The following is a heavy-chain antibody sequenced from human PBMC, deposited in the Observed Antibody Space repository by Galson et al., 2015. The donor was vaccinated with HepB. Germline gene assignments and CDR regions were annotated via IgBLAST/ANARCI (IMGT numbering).Heavy chain of an antibody. CDR3: ARESYDYIWGSYRSYYFDY. Sequence: SVKVSCKASGGTFSSYAISWVRQAPGQGLEWMGGIIPILGIANYAQKFQGRVTITADKSTSTAYMELSSLRSEDTAVYYCARESYDYIWGSYRSYYFDYWGQETLVTVSS. V-gene: IGHV1-69*10. CDR2: IIPILGIA. D-gene: IGHD3-16*02. J-gene: IGHJ4*02. CDR1: GGTFSSYA.